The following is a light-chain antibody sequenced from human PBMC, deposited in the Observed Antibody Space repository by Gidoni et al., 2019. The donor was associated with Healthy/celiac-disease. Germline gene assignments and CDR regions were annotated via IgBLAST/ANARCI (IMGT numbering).Light chain of an antibody. V-gene: IGKV1-5*03. CDR3: QQYNSWWT. CDR1: QSISSW. Sequence: DIQMPQSPSTLSASVGDRVTITCRASQSISSWLAWYQQKPGKAPKLLIYKASSLESGVPSRFSGSGSGTEFTLTISSLQPDDFATYYCQQYNSWWTFXQXTKVEIK. J-gene: IGKJ1*01. CDR2: KAS.